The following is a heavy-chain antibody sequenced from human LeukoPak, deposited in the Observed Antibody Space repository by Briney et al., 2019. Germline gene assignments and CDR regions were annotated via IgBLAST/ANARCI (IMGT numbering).Heavy chain of an antibody. J-gene: IGHJ6*02. CDR1: GFTVSSNY. CDR2: IYSGGST. CDR3: ARDRRAVTTLGWPFPYYGMGV. Sequence: GGSLRLSCAASGFTVSSNYMSWVRQAPGKGLEWVSVIYSGGSTYYADSVKGRFTISRDNSKNTLCLQMNSLRAEDTAVYYCARDRRAVTTLGWPFPYYGMGVWGQGTTVTVSS. D-gene: IGHD4-17*01. V-gene: IGHV3-66*01.